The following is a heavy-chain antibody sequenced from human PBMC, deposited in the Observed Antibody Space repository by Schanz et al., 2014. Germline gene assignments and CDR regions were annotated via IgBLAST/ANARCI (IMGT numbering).Heavy chain of an antibody. J-gene: IGHJ4*02. CDR2: ITGASDHI. Sequence: EVQLLESGGGLIQPGGSLRLSCVASGFIFGSSVMAWVRQAPGKGLEWVSGITGASDHIDYAESVKGRFTISRDNSKNTLYLQMDSLRAEDTAVYFCAKKVPAYNPFDSWGQGTLXTVSS. D-gene: IGHD1-1*01. CDR3: AKKVPAYNPFDS. CDR1: GFIFGSSV. V-gene: IGHV3-23*01.